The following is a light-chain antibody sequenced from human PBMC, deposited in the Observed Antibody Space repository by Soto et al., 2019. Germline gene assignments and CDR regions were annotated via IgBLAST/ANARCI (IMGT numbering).Light chain of an antibody. V-gene: IGLV7-43*01. CDR1: TGAVTSGNY. J-gene: IGLJ3*02. CDR2: TTN. CDR3: LLYYGGAQLL. Sequence: QAVVTQEPSLTVSAGGTVTLTCASSTGAVTSGNYPSWFQQKPGQTPRTLIYTTNSRHSWTPARFSGSLLGGKAALTLSGVQPEDEAEYYCLLYYGGAQLLFGGGTKVTVL.